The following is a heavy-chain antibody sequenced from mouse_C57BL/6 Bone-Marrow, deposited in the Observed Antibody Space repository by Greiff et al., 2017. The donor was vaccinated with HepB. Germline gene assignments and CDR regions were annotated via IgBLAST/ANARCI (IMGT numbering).Heavy chain of an antibody. CDR2: ISSGGSYT. CDR3: ARHREVVTTVVDFDY. V-gene: IGHV5-6*01. J-gene: IGHJ2*01. CDR1: GFTFSSYG. D-gene: IGHD1-1*01. Sequence: EVKLVESGGDLVKPGGSLKLSCAASGFTFSSYGMSWVRQTPDKRLEWVATISSGGSYTYYPDSVKGRFTISRDNAKNTLYLQMSSLKSEDTAMYYCARHREVVTTVVDFDYWGQGTTLTVSS.